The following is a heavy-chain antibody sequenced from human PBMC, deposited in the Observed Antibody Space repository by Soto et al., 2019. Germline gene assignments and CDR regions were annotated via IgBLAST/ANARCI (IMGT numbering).Heavy chain of an antibody. CDR2: INAGNGNT. CDR3: ARGEVRDTAMDYYYYGMDV. J-gene: IGHJ6*02. D-gene: IGHD5-18*01. V-gene: IGHV1-3*01. CDR1: GYTFTSYA. Sequence: QVQLVQSGAEVKKPGASVKVSCKASGYTFTSYAMHWVRQAPGQRLEWMGWINAGNGNTKYSQKFQGRVTITRDTSASTAYMELSSLRSEDTAVYYCARGEVRDTAMDYYYYGMDVWGQGTTVTVSS.